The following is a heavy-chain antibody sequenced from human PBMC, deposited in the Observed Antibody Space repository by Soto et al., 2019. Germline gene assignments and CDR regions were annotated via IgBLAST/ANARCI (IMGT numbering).Heavy chain of an antibody. CDR2: IYWDDDK. V-gene: IGHV2-5*02. CDR3: ADNAYDGNSDWFDP. D-gene: IGHD5-12*01. J-gene: IGHJ5*02. CDR1: CFSLSTSGVG. Sequence: QITLKESGPTLVKPTQTLTLTCTFSCFSLSTSGVGVGWIRQPPGKALECLALIYWDDDKRYSPSLKSRLTNTNDTAKNQVVLIMTNMDPVDKATYYCADNAYDGNSDWFDPGGQGTLVTVSS.